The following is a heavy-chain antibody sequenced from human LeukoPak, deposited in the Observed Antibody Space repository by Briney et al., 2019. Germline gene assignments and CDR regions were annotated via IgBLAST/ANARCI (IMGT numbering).Heavy chain of an antibody. CDR2: ISDNGGRT. V-gene: IGHV3-23*01. D-gene: IGHD3-10*01. CDR3: AKDFGRNLGGPGY. J-gene: IGHJ4*02. Sequence: GRSLRLSCAASGFTFSTYTMAWVRQAPGGGLEWVSGISDNGGRTYYADSVKGRFAISRDDSKSTLYLQMNGLRGEDTAVYYCAKDFGRNLGGPGYWGRGTLVIVSS. CDR1: GFTFSTYT.